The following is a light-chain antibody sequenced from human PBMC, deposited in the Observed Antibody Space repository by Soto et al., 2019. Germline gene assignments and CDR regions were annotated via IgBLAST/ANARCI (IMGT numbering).Light chain of an antibody. J-gene: IGLJ2*01. CDR2: EVS. Sequence: QSALTQPASVSGSPGQSITISCTGTSSDVGNYNLVSWYQQHPGKASKLMIYEVSKRPSGVSNRFSGSKSANTASLTISGLQAEDEADYYCCSYAGSSAVFIGGTKVTVL. CDR3: CSYAGSSAV. V-gene: IGLV2-23*02. CDR1: SSDVGNYNL.